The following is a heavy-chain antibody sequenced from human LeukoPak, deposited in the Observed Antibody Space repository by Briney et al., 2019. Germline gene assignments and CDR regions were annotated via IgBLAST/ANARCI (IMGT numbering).Heavy chain of an antibody. CDR1: GGSFSGYY. J-gene: IGHJ5*02. Sequence: SETLSLTCAVYGGSFSGYYWSWIRQPPGKGLEWIGEINHSGSTNYNPSLKSRVTISVDTSKNQFSLKLSSVTAADTAVYYCARVGYSSSLSPSLRHQNWFDPWGQGTLVTVSS. V-gene: IGHV4-34*01. CDR2: INHSGST. CDR3: ARVGYSSSLSPSLRHQNWFDP. D-gene: IGHD6-6*01.